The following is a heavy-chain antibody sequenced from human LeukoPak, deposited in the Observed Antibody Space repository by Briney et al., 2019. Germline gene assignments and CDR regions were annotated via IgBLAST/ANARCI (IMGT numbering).Heavy chain of an antibody. CDR3: ARVPEAGYNPDY. V-gene: IGHV1-46*01. CDR1: GYTLTNHY. D-gene: IGHD5-24*01. Sequence: ASVKVSCKASGYTLTNHYMYWVRQAPGQGLEWMGIVHPSGDRTSYAQKFQGRVTMTSDTSTSTVYMELSSLRSEDTAVYYCARVPEAGYNPDYWGQGTLVTVSA. CDR2: VHPSGDRT. J-gene: IGHJ4*02.